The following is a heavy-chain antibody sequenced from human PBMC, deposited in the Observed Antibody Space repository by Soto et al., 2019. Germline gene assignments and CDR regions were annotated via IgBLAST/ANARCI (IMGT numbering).Heavy chain of an antibody. V-gene: IGHV3-30*18. CDR3: AKEVSYDYGDYRFDP. CDR2: ISYDGSNK. J-gene: IGHJ5*02. CDR1: GFTFSSYG. D-gene: IGHD4-17*01. Sequence: LRLSCAASGFTFSSYGMHWVRQAPGKGLEWVAVISYDGSNKYYADSVKGRFTISRDNSKNTLYLQMKSMRAEDTALYYCAKEVSYDYGDYRFDPWGQGTLVTVSS.